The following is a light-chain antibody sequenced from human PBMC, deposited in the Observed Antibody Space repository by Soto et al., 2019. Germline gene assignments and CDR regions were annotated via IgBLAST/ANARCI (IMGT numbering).Light chain of an antibody. Sequence: VMTQSPATLSVSPGERATLSCRASQNLRSSLAWYQQKPGQAPRLLIYGASTRATGIPARFSGSGSETEFTLTISSLQSEDYAIYYCQQYNNWPPWTFGQGTKVDIK. CDR3: QQYNNWPPWT. J-gene: IGKJ1*01. V-gene: IGKV3-15*01. CDR1: QNLRSS. CDR2: GAS.